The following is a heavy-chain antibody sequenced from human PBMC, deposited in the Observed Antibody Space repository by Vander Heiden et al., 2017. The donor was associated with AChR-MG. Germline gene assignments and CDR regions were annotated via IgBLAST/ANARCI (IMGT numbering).Heavy chain of an antibody. CDR2: INPIFGTA. J-gene: IGHJ4*02. D-gene: IGHD4-17*01. V-gene: IGHV1-69*06. CDR3: ARGTTVTTSWGY. CDR1: GGTFSNYA. Sequence: QVQLVQSGAEVKKPGSSVTVSCKASGGTFSNYAINWVRQAPGQGLEWMGGINPIFGTANYAQKFQDRVTITADKSTSTAYMELSSLRSEDTAVYYCARGTTVTTSWGYWCQGTLVTVSS.